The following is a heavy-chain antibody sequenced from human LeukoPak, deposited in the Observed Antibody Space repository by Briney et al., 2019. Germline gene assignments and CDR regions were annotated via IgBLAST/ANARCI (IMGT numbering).Heavy chain of an antibody. J-gene: IGHJ6*02. CDR1: GGTFSSYA. Sequence: GSSVKVSCKASGGTFSSYAISWVRQAPEQGLEWMGGIIPIFGTANYAQKFQGRVTITADESTSTAYMELSSLRSEDTAVYYCARGYYDSSGYKTPKLYYYYGMDVWGQGTTVTVSS. D-gene: IGHD3-22*01. CDR3: ARGYYDSSGYKTPKLYYYYGMDV. V-gene: IGHV1-69*01. CDR2: IIPIFGTA.